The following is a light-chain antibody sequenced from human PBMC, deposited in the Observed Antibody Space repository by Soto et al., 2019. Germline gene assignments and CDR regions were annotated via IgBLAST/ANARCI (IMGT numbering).Light chain of an antibody. CDR1: QSVSSN. V-gene: IGKV3-15*01. Sequence: EIVMTQSPATLSVSPGERATLSCRASQSVSSNLAWYQQKPGQPPSLLIYGASARATGIPARFSGSGSGTEFILTISNLQSEDFAVYYCQHYNNWPFTFGQGTKVDIK. CDR2: GAS. J-gene: IGKJ2*01. CDR3: QHYNNWPFT.